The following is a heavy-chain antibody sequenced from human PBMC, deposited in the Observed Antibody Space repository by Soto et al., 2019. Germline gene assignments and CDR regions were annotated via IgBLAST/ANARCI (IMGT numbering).Heavy chain of an antibody. D-gene: IGHD3-22*01. CDR2: IYYSGST. V-gene: IGHV4-59*08. J-gene: IGHJ4*02. CDR3: ARLGGYYQAFDQ. CDR1: GGSMNTYY. Sequence: SETLSLTCTVSGGSMNTYYWGWFRQPPGKGLEWVGYIYYSGSTTYSPSLKSRVTISVDTSKNQFSLKLDSVTAADTAVYYCARLGGYYQAFDQWGQGSPVPVSS.